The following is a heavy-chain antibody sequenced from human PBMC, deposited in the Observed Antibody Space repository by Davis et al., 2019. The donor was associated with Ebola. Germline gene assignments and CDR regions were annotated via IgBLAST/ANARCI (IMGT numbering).Heavy chain of an antibody. D-gene: IGHD2-15*01. J-gene: IGHJ6*03. Sequence: ASVKVSCKASGYTFTIYNMHWVRQAPGEGLEWVGVINPSGETASYAQKFQGRVTMTSDTSTSTVYMELSSLRSEDTAVYYCARGGWLDYYYYYMDVWGKGTTVTVSS. CDR3: ARGGWLDYYYYYMDV. CDR1: GYTFTIYN. V-gene: IGHV1-46*01. CDR2: INPSGETA.